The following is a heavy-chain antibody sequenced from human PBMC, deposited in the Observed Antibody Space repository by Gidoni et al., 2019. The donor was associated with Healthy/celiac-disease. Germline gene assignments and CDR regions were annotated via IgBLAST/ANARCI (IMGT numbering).Heavy chain of an antibody. Sequence: EVQLVQSGAEVKKPGEFLKISRKGSGYISTSYWIGWVRQMPGNGLEWMGIIYPGDSDTRYSPSFQGQVTISADKSISTAYLQWSSLKASDTAMYYCARLLDGGGEAAAVYNWFDPWGQGTLVTVSS. V-gene: IGHV5-51*01. J-gene: IGHJ5*02. CDR2: IYPGDSDT. D-gene: IGHD6-13*01. CDR3: ARLLDGGGEAAAVYNWFDP. CDR1: GYISTSYW.